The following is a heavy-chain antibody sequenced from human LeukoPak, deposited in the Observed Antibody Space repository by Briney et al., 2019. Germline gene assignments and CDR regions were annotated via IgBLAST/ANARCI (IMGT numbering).Heavy chain of an antibody. D-gene: IGHD3-10*01. V-gene: IGHV4-39*07. J-gene: IGHJ3*02. Sequence: SETLSLTCTVSGGSISSSNLYWGWIRQPPGKGLEWIGTIYSGGNTYYNPSLKSRVSISIDTSKNQVSLKVTSVTAADTAVYYCARRLWFEHAFDIWGQGTMVTVSS. CDR1: GGSISSSNLY. CDR2: IYSGGNT. CDR3: ARRLWFEHAFDI.